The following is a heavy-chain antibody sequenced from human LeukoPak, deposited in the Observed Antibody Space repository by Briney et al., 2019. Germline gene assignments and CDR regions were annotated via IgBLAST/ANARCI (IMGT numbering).Heavy chain of an antibody. CDR3: ARGWLADSTVVTPYNY. D-gene: IGHD4-23*01. V-gene: IGHV1-69*13. CDR1: GGTFSSYA. Sequence: SVKVSCKASGGTFSSYAISWVRQAPGQGLEWMGGIIPIFGTANYAQKFQGRVTITADESTSTAYMELSSLRSEDTAKYYCARGWLADSTVVTPYNYWGQGTVVTVSS. J-gene: IGHJ4*02. CDR2: IIPIFGTA.